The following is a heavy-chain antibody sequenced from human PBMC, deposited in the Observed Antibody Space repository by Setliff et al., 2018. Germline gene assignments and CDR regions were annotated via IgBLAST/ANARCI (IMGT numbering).Heavy chain of an antibody. CDR3: ARAPDSGTYYNLYPYYNDV. CDR1: GGSISDNNYY. Sequence: ASETLSLTCTVSGGSISDNNYYWGWIRQSPGKGLEWIGNIYSSGSIKYNPSLRSRVTISVDTVKNQFSLRLSSLTAADTAVYYCARAPDSGTYYNLYPYYNDVWGKGTTVTVSS. J-gene: IGHJ6*03. CDR2: IYSSGSI. V-gene: IGHV4-61*05. D-gene: IGHD1-26*01.